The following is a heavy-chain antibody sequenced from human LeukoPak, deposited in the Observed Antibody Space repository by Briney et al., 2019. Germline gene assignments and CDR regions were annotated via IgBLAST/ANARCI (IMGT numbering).Heavy chain of an antibody. V-gene: IGHV4-39*01. CDR1: GGSISSSSYC. Sequence: SETLSLTCTVSGGSISSSSYCWGWIRQPPGKGLEWIGSIYYSGSTYYNPSLKSRVTISVDTSKNQFSLKLSSVTAADTAVYYCARHLCSGGSCYVFDYWGQGTLVTVSS. CDR3: ARHLCSGGSCYVFDY. D-gene: IGHD2-15*01. J-gene: IGHJ4*02. CDR2: IYYSGST.